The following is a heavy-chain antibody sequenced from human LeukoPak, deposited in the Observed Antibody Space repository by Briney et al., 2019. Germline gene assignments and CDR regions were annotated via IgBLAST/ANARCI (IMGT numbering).Heavy chain of an antibody. Sequence: ISSSSSSIYYADSVKGRFTISRDSSKNTLYLQMNSLRAEDTAVYYCAKIIAVAGTGEDNVFDIWGQGTMVTVSS. CDR2: ISSSSSSI. J-gene: IGHJ3*02. V-gene: IGHV3-21*04. D-gene: IGHD6-13*01. CDR3: AKIIAVAGTGEDNVFDI.